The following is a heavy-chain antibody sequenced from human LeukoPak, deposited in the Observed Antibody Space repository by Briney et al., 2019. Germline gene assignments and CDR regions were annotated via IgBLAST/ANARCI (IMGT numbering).Heavy chain of an antibody. CDR1: GFTFSSYA. CDR3: AKAPYGSGDLY. J-gene: IGHJ4*02. D-gene: IGHD3-10*01. V-gene: IGHV3-23*01. Sequence: GGSLRLSCAASGFTFSSYAMSWVRQAPGKGLEWVSAISGSGGSTYYADSVKGRFTISRDNSKNMLYLQMNSLRAEDTAVYYCAKAPYGSGDLYWGQGTLVTVSS. CDR2: ISGSGGST.